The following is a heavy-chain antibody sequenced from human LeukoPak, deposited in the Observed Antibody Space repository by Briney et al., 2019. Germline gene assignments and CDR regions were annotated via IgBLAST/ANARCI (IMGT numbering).Heavy chain of an antibody. CDR3: ARERRDIVVVPAAMSLDY. D-gene: IGHD2-2*01. CDR2: IWYDGSNK. J-gene: IGHJ4*02. V-gene: IGHV3-33*01. CDR1: GFTFSSYG. Sequence: GGSLRLSCAASGFTFSSYGMHWVRQAPGKGLEWVAVIWYDGSNKYYADSVKGRFTISRDNSKNTLYLQMNSLRAEDTAVYYCARERRDIVVVPAAMSLDYWGQGTLVTVSS.